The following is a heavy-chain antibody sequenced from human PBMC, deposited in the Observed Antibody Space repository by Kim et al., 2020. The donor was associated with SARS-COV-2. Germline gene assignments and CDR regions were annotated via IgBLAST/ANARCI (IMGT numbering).Heavy chain of an antibody. J-gene: IGHJ4*02. Sequence: KSRGTISIDTSKNQFSLKLSSVTAADTAVYYCARGGRLVPAAIPNSEFDYWGQGTLVTVSS. V-gene: IGHV4-39*01. CDR3: ARGGRLVPAAIPNSEFDY. D-gene: IGHD2-2*01.